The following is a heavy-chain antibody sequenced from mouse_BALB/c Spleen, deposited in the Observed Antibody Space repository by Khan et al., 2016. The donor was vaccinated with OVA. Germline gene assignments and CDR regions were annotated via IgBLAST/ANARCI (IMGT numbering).Heavy chain of an antibody. D-gene: IGHD1-1*01. V-gene: IGHV1-7*01. Sequence: QIQLVQSGAELAKPGASVKLSCKASGYTFTSYWMHWVKQRLGQGLQWIGYINPTTDYTEYNQIFKDKATLTADKSSSTAYMQLSSLTSEDAAVYYCVNHGSSSAWFTYWGQGTLVTVSA. CDR2: INPTTDYT. CDR3: VNHGSSSAWFTY. CDR1: GYTFTSYW. J-gene: IGHJ3*01.